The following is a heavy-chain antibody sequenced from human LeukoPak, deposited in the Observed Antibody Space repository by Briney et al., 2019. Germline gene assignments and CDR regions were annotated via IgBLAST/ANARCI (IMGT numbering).Heavy chain of an antibody. Sequence: GGSLRLSCAASGFTFSSYSMNWVRQAPGEGLEWVSYISSSSSTIYYADSVKGRFTISRDNAKNSLYLQMNSLRAEDTAVYYCARQSAPPYYYYMDVWGKGTTVTVSS. CDR1: GFTFSSYS. CDR2: ISSSSSTI. J-gene: IGHJ6*03. V-gene: IGHV3-48*04. CDR3: ARQSAPPYYYYMDV.